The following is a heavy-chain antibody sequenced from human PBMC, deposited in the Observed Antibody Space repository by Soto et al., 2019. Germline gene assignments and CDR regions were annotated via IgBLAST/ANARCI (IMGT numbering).Heavy chain of an antibody. CDR2: INAGKGNT. CDR1: GYTFTKYI. V-gene: IGHV1-3*01. D-gene: IGHD6-6*01. J-gene: IGHJ3*02. CDR3: ARVRHGSSSPSGGAFDI. Sequence: GASVKVSCKASGYTFTKYIIHWVRQAPGQRLEWMGWINAGKGNTKYSQKFQGRVTMTRDTSTSTVYMELSSLRSEDTAVYYCARVRHGSSSPSGGAFDIWGQGTMVTVSS.